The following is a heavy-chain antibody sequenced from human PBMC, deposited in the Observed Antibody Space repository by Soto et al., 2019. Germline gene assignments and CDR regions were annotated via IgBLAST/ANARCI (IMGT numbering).Heavy chain of an antibody. V-gene: IGHV3-53*01. CDR3: ARDLIVVVPAANSDTREIYYYYGMDV. D-gene: IGHD2-2*01. CDR2: IYSGGST. J-gene: IGHJ6*02. CDR1: GFTVSSNY. Sequence: GGSLRLSCAASGFTVSSNYMSWVRQAPGKGLEWVSVIYSGGSTYYADSVKGRFTISRDNSKNTLYLQMNSLRAEDTAVYYCARDLIVVVPAANSDTREIYYYYGMDVWGQGTTVTVSS.